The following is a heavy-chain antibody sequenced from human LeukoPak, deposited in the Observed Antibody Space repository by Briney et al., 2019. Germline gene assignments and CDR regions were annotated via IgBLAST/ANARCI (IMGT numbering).Heavy chain of an antibody. CDR1: GFTFGDYA. J-gene: IGHJ4*02. CDR2: IRSKTYGGTT. D-gene: IGHD3-3*01. CDR3: ARAPPYDFWSGYYYFDK. Sequence: GGPLRLSCTTSGFTFGDYAMTWVRQAPGKGLEWVGFIRSKTYGGTTQYAASVKGRFTISRDDSKSIAYLQMNSLRTEDTAVYYCARAPPYDFWSGYYYFDKWGQGTLVTVSS. V-gene: IGHV3-49*04.